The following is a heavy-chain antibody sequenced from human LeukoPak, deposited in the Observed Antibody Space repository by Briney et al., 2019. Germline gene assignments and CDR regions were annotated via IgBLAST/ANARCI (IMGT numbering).Heavy chain of an antibody. CDR1: GGSFSGYY. V-gene: IGHV4-34*01. CDR2: INHSGST. J-gene: IGHJ4*02. D-gene: IGHD6-19*01. Sequence: SETLSLTCAVYGGSFSGYYWSWIRQPPGKGLEWIGEINHSGSTNYNPSLKSRVTISVDTSKNQFSLKLSSVTAADTAVYYCARGRWGSSGFTSGGPLRYWGQGTLVTVSS. CDR3: ARGRWGSSGFTSGGPLRY.